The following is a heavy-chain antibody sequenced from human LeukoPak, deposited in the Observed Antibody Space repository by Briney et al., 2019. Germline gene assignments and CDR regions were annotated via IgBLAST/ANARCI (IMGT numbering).Heavy chain of an antibody. CDR2: INTDGGST. V-gene: IGHV3-74*01. D-gene: IGHD3-9*01. J-gene: IGHJ3*02. CDR1: GFTFGNYW. CDR3: ARGQTYYDDSTGYHYYAFDI. Sequence: PGGSLRLSCAASGFTFGNYWMHWVRQAPGKGLVWVSRINTDGGSTNYADSVKGRCTISRDNAKKTLYLQMNSLTAEDTAVYYCARGQTYYDDSTGYHYYAFDIWGQGTMVTVSS.